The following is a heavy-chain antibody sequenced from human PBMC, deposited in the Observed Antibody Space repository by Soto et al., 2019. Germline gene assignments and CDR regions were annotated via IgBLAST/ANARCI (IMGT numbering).Heavy chain of an antibody. D-gene: IGHD6-6*01. Sequence: TLSLTCTVSGGSISSSSYYWGWIRQPPGKGLEWIGSIYYSGSTYYNPSLKSRVTISVDTSKNQFSLKLSSVTAADTAVYYCARQSRTLVVGPWGQGTLVTVSS. CDR1: GGSISSSSYY. J-gene: IGHJ5*02. CDR3: ARQSRTLVVGP. V-gene: IGHV4-39*01. CDR2: IYYSGST.